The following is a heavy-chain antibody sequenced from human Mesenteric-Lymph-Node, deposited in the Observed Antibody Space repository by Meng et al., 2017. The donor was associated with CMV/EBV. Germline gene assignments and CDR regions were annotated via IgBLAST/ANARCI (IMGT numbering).Heavy chain of an antibody. J-gene: IGHJ5*02. CDR1: GYTFTDNY. V-gene: IGHV1-2*02. D-gene: IGHD3-16*01. CDR3: ARDGAVNWFDP. CDR2: INPNSGAT. Sequence: ASVKVSCKASGYTFTDNYIRWVRQAPGEGLEWMGWINPNSGATKYAQTFQGRVTMTRDTSISSAYMELSRLRSDDTAVYYCARDGAVNWFDPWGQGTLVTVSS.